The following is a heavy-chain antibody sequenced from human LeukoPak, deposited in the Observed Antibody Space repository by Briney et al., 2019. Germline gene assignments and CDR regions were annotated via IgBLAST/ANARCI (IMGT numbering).Heavy chain of an antibody. Sequence: GGSLRLSCAASGLIVSNNYMTWVRQAPGKGLEWVSIIHSDGNTYYADSVRGRFTVSRDNSKNTVSLEMNSLRAEDTAMYYCVSHSDPLTTYSFDHWGQGTRVTVSS. CDR1: GLIVSNNY. V-gene: IGHV3-53*01. D-gene: IGHD3-9*01. J-gene: IGHJ5*02. CDR3: VSHSDPLTTYSFDH. CDR2: IHSDGNT.